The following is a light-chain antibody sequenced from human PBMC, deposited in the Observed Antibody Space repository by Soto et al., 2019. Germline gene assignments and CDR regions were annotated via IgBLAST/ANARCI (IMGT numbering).Light chain of an antibody. V-gene: IGKV3-15*01. CDR1: QNIHNN. J-gene: IGKJ4*01. Sequence: EIVMTQSPATLSVSPGERATLSCRASQNIHNNLAWFQQKPGQAPTFLIYGASTRATGIPARFSGSGSGTEFTLTISSLQSEDFAVYYCHQYDDWSLTFGGGTKVYIK. CDR2: GAS. CDR3: HQYDDWSLT.